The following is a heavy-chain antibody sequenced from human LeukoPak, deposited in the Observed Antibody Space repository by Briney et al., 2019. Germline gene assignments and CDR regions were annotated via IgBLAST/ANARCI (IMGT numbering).Heavy chain of an antibody. CDR2: IYYSGST. V-gene: IGHV4-39*07. CDR3: ARTFPRYYYDSSGYYIDY. CDR1: GGSISSSSYY. J-gene: IGHJ4*02. Sequence: SETLSLTCTVSGGSISSSSYYWGWIRQPPGKGLEWIGSIYYSGSTYYNPSLKSRVTISVDTSKNQFSLKLSSVTAADTAVYYCARTFPRYYYDSSGYYIDYWGRGTLVTVSS. D-gene: IGHD3-22*01.